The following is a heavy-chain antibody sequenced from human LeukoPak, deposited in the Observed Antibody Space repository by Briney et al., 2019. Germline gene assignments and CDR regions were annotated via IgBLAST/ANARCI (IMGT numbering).Heavy chain of an antibody. CDR2: IWYDGSNK. Sequence: GGSLRLSCAASGFTFSSYGMHWVRQAPGKGQEWVAVIWYDGSNKYYADSVKGRFTISRDNSKNTLYLQMNSLRAEDTAVYYCARAWDYYDSSGYPVEFDYWGQGTLVTVSS. J-gene: IGHJ4*02. CDR1: GFTFSSYG. D-gene: IGHD3-22*01. V-gene: IGHV3-33*01. CDR3: ARAWDYYDSSGYPVEFDY.